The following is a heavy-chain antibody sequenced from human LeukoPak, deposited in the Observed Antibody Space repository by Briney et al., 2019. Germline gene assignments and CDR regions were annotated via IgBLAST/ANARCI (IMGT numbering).Heavy chain of an antibody. Sequence: RGSLRLSCAASGFTFSSYSMNWVRQAPGKGLEWVSSISSSSSYIYYADSVKGRFTISRDNAKNSLYLQMNSLRAEDMALYYCAKEMGNHYYDSSGYSYDAFDIWGQGTMVTVSS. V-gene: IGHV3-21*04. D-gene: IGHD3-22*01. J-gene: IGHJ3*02. CDR1: GFTFSSYS. CDR2: ISSSSSYI. CDR3: AKEMGNHYYDSSGYSYDAFDI.